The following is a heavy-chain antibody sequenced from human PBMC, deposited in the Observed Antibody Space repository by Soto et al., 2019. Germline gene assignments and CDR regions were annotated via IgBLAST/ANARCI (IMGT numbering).Heavy chain of an antibody. CDR1: GGSISSYY. V-gene: IGHV4-59*01. J-gene: IGHJ6*03. CDR3: ARGVVSGHDYYYYYYMDV. D-gene: IGHD3-3*01. CDR2: IYYSGST. Sequence: QVQLQESGPGLVKPSETLSLTCTVSGGSISSYYWSWIRQPPGKGLEWIGYIYYSGSTNYNPSLKSRVTISVDTSKNQFSLKLSYVTAADTAVYYCARGVVSGHDYYYYYYMDVWGKGTTVTVSS.